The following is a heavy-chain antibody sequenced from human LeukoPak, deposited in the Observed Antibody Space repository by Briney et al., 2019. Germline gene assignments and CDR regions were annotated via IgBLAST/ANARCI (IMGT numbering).Heavy chain of an antibody. CDR2: INPNSGGT. Sequence: ASVKVSCKASGYTFTGYYMHWVRQAPGQGLEWMGWINPNSGGTNYAQKFQGRVTMTRDTSISTAYMELSRLRSDDTAVYYCASLSGYCSGGSRNDYWGQGTLVTVSS. J-gene: IGHJ4*02. D-gene: IGHD2-15*01. CDR3: ASLSGYCSGGSRNDY. CDR1: GYTFTGYY. V-gene: IGHV1-2*02.